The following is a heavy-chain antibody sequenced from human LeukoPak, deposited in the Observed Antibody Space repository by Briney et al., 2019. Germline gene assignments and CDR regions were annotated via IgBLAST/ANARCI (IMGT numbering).Heavy chain of an antibody. CDR3: ARDLLVVPAAILGY. D-gene: IGHD2-2*02. Sequence: GGSLRLSCAASGFTFSSYSMNWVRQAPGKGLEWVSSISSSSSCIYYADSVKGRFTISRDNAKNSLYLQMNSLRAEDTAVYYCARDLLVVPAAILGYWGQGTLVTVSS. CDR2: ISSSSSCI. J-gene: IGHJ4*02. V-gene: IGHV3-21*01. CDR1: GFTFSSYS.